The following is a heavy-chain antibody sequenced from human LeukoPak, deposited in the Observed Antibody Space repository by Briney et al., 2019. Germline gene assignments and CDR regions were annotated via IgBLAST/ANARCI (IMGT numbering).Heavy chain of an antibody. CDR3: ARGDGFSTYLKYDAFDI. CDR2: INSGNTFR. D-gene: IGHD5-24*01. CDR1: GFTFNTYA. Sequence: GGSLRLSCASSGFTFNTYAMNWVRQAPGKGLEWVSYINSGNTFRYYADSVRGRCTISRDNTKSSLYLQMSNMRADDTALYFCARGDGFSTYLKYDAFDIWGQGTMVTVSS. J-gene: IGHJ3*02. V-gene: IGHV3-21*01.